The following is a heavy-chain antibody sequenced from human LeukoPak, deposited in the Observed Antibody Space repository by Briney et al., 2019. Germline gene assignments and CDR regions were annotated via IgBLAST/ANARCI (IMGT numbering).Heavy chain of an antibody. V-gene: IGHV3-33*06. CDR2: IWYDGSNE. Sequence: GGSLRLSCAASGFTFSSYGMHWVRQAPGKGLEWVAVIWYDGSNEYYADSVKGRFTISRDNSKNTLYLQMNSLRAEDTAVYYCAKARTGIRYYFDYWGQGTLVTVSS. CDR3: AKARTGIRYYFDY. D-gene: IGHD3-10*01. CDR1: GFTFSSYG. J-gene: IGHJ4*02.